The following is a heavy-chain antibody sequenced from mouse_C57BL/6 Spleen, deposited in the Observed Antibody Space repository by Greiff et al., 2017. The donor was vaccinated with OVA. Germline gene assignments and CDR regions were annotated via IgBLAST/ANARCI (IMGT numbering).Heavy chain of an antibody. CDR2: INPSSGYT. V-gene: IGHV1-7*01. CDR3: ATYYGSSYGFAY. CDR1: GYTFTSYW. D-gene: IGHD1-1*01. Sequence: QVQLKESGAELAKPGASVKLSCKASGYTFTSYWMHWVKQRPGQGLEWIGYINPSSGYTKYNQKFKDKATLTADKSSSTAYMQLSRLTYEDSAVYYCATYYGSSYGFAYWGQGTLVTVSA. J-gene: IGHJ3*01.